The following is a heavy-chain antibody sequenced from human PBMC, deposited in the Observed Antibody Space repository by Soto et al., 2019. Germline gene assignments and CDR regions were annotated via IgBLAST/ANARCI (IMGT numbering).Heavy chain of an antibody. J-gene: IGHJ6*03. Sequence: SETLSLTCTVSGGSISSYYWSWIRQPPGKGLEWIGYIYYSGSTNYNPSLKSRVTISVDTSKNQFSLKLSSVTAADTAVYYCARGKLAPYYYYYKDVWGKGTTVTVSS. CDR1: GGSISSYY. CDR3: ARGKLAPYYYYYKDV. D-gene: IGHD6-6*01. CDR2: IYYSGST. V-gene: IGHV4-59*08.